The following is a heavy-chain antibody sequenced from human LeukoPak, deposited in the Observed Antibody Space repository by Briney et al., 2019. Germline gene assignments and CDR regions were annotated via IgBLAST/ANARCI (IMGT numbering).Heavy chain of an antibody. J-gene: IGHJ4*02. CDR1: GFSFTSYW. CDR3: ARSPDGFDY. V-gene: IGHV3-7*01. CDR2: IKPDGSEK. Sequence: GGSLRLSCAASGFSFTSYWMSWVRQAPGKGLERVANIKPDGSEKYFVDSVKGRFTISRGNTKNSLYLLMNSLRVEDTAVYYCARSPDGFDYWGQGTLVTVSS.